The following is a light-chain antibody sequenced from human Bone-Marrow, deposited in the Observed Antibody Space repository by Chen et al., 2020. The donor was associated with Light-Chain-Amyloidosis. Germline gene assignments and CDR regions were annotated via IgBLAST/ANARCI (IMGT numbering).Light chain of an antibody. CDR3: QQYGTSPLT. J-gene: IGKJ4*01. CDR1: QTISSNY. Sequence: DIVLTQSPGTLSLSPGEGATLSCRASQTISSNYLTGYQQKFGQAPRLLSYGSSSRATGIPDRFTGSGAVTDFTLTINRLEPEDFAMYYCQQYGTSPLTFGGGTKVEIK. CDR2: GSS. V-gene: IGKV3-20*01.